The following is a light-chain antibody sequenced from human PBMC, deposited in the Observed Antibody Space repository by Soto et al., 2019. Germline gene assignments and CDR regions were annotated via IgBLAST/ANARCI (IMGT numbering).Light chain of an antibody. V-gene: IGKV3-11*01. J-gene: IGKJ1*01. CDR3: QQRSDWPWT. Sequence: EIVLTHSRSTPSLSPGIRGTLSCSASESVNKYLAWYWQWRGRAPTLLVYDVFYVATRIPARFSGGGSGTDFTLTIRNLEPEDFAVYYCQQRSDWPWTFGKGTKVDIK. CDR1: ESVNKY. CDR2: DVF.